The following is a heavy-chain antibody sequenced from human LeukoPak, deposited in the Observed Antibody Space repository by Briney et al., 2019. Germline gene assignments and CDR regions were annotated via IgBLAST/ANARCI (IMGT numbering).Heavy chain of an antibody. CDR1: GYTFSGYY. V-gene: IGHV1-2*02. Sequence: ASVKVSCKASGYTFSGYYIHWVRQAPGQGLEWMGWINPNSGGTNYAQRFQGRVTMTRDTSISTAYMDLSRLRPDDTAVYYCARPQPGAAGYDYWGQGTLVTVSS. CDR3: ARPQPGAAGYDY. J-gene: IGHJ4*02. CDR2: INPNSGGT. D-gene: IGHD2-8*02.